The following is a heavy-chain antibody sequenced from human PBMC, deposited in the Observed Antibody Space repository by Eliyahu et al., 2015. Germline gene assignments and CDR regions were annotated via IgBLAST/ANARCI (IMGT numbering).Heavy chain of an antibody. CDR2: INHSGST. CDR3: ARSGYDSSGYLNY. J-gene: IGHJ4*02. V-gene: IGHV4-34*01. CDR1: GGSFSGYY. Sequence: QVQLQQWGAGLLKPSETLSLTCAVXGGSFSGYYWSWIRQPPGKGLEWIGEINHSGSTNYNPSLKSRVTISVDTSKNQFSLKLSSVTAADTAVYYCARSGYDSSGYLNYWGQGTLVTVSS. D-gene: IGHD3-22*01.